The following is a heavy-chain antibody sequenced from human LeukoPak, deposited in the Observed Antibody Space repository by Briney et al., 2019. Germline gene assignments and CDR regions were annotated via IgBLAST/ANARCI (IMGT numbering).Heavy chain of an antibody. CDR1: GGSFSGYC. Sequence: KPSETLPLTCAVYGGSFSGYCWSWIRQPPGKGLEWIGEINHSGSTNYNPSLKSRVTISVDTSKNQFSLKLSSVTAADTAVYYCARGVVAVAGPLPHWGQGTLVTVSS. J-gene: IGHJ4*02. D-gene: IGHD6-19*01. V-gene: IGHV4-34*01. CDR3: ARGVVAVAGPLPH. CDR2: INHSGST.